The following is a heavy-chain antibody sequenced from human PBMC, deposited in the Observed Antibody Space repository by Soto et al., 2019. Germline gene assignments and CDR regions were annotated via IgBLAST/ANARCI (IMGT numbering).Heavy chain of an antibody. V-gene: IGHV3-23*01. CDR1: GFTFSSYA. CDR2: ISSNGDTT. Sequence: EVQLLESGGDLVQPGGSLRLSCAASGFTFSSYAMSWVRQAPGKGLEWVSAISSNGDTTFYADSVKGRFTISRDKSKNTVCLQMISLRAEDTAVYYCANSFSPYSDALYSHFDHWGHGTVVTVSS. J-gene: IGHJ4*01. D-gene: IGHD1-26*01. CDR3: ANSFSPYSDALYSHFDH.